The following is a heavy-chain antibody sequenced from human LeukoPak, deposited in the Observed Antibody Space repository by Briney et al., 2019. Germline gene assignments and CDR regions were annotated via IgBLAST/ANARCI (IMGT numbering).Heavy chain of an antibody. CDR1: GFTFSTYS. Sequence: GGSLRLSCAASGFTFSTYSMNWVRQAPGKGLESIAYISGSGSPIYYAASVKGRFTISRDNADNSLYLQMNSLRDEDTAVYYCATSGGSRAYWYFELWGRGTLVTVSS. CDR2: ISGSGSPI. D-gene: IGHD3-16*01. V-gene: IGHV3-48*02. J-gene: IGHJ2*01. CDR3: ATSGGSRAYWYFEL.